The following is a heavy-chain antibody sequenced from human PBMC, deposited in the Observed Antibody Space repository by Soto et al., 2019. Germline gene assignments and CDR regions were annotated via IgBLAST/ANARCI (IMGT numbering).Heavy chain of an antibody. CDR2: MNPNSGNT. D-gene: IGHD3-9*01. Sequence: QVQLVQSGAEVKKPGASVKVSCKASGYTFTSYDINWVRQATGQGLEWMGWMNPNSGNTGYAQKFQGRVTMTRNTSISTAYMELSRLRSEDTAVYYCARGGGRYFDSFYYYYMDVWGKGTTVTVSS. CDR3: ARGGGRYFDSFYYYYMDV. V-gene: IGHV1-8*01. J-gene: IGHJ6*03. CDR1: GYTFTSYD.